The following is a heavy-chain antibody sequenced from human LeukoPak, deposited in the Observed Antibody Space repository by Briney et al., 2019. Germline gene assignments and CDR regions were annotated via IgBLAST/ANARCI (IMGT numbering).Heavy chain of an antibody. CDR3: ARGLGVPYYDSSGYYADY. CDR1: GYTFTSYS. J-gene: IGHJ4*02. V-gene: IGHV1-18*01. D-gene: IGHD3-22*01. Sequence: GASVKVSCKASGYTFTSYSLTWVRQAPGQGLESMGWISTYNGNTNYAQKVQGRVTMTTDTSTSTAYMELRSLRSDDTAVYYCARGLGVPYYDSSGYYADYWGQGTLVTVSS. CDR2: ISTYNGNT.